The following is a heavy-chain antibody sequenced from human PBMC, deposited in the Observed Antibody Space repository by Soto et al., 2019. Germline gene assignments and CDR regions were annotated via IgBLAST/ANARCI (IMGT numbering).Heavy chain of an antibody. CDR3: AREGATAAKMFDY. V-gene: IGHV1-46*01. D-gene: IGHD2-2*01. CDR1: GYTFSNYY. CDR2: INPNGDTT. Sequence: QVQLVQSGAEVKNPGASVKVSCKASGYTFSNYYMHWVQQAPGQGLEWMGGINPNGDTTYNAQKFLGRLTVARDTSTSTVYMELSSLRSDDTAVYYCAREGATAAKMFDYWGQGTLVTVSS. J-gene: IGHJ4*02.